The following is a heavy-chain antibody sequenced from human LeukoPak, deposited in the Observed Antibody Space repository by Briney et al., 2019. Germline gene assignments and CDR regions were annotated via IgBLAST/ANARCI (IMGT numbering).Heavy chain of an antibody. D-gene: IGHD5-12*01. V-gene: IGHV3-23*01. Sequence: PGGPLRLSCAVSGFTHSRYALRWVRQAPGPDLEGVRSLTDSGDATYYADSGKGRLTISRDNSNSTLYLHISGLRDEDTAVYYCARGYSHNSGGWLDPWGQGTLVTVSS. CDR3: ARGYSHNSGGWLDP. J-gene: IGHJ5*02. CDR2: LTDSGDAT. CDR1: GFTHSRYA.